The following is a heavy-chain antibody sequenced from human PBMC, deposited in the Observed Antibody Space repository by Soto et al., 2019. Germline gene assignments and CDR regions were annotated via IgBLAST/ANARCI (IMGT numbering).Heavy chain of an antibody. D-gene: IGHD3-9*01. V-gene: IGHV3-48*01. J-gene: IGHJ6*02. Sequence: GGSLRLSCAASGFTFGSYSMNWVRQAPGKGLEWVSAISSSGSNIYYADSVKGRFTISRDNSKNTLYLQMNSLRAEDTAVYYCAREFLRSFDWLPDYYYYGMDVWGQGTTVTVSS. CDR3: AREFLRSFDWLPDYYYYGMDV. CDR2: ISSSGSNI. CDR1: GFTFGSYS.